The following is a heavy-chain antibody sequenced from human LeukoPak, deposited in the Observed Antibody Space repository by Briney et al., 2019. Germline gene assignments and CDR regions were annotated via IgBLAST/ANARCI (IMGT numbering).Heavy chain of an antibody. CDR1: GYTFTGYY. V-gene: IGHV1-2*02. CDR3: ARDLPGFTIYDYVWGSYRPFDY. CDR2: INPNSGGT. J-gene: IGHJ4*01. D-gene: IGHD3-16*02. Sequence: ASVKLSCKASGYTFTGYYMHWVRQTPGQGLEWMGWINPNSGGTNYAQKFQGRVTMTRDTSISTAYMELSRLRSDDTAVYYCARDLPGFTIYDYVWGSYRPFDYWGQGTLVTVSS.